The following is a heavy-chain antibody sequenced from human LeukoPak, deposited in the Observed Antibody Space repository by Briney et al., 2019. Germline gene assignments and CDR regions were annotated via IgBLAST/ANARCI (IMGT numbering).Heavy chain of an antibody. V-gene: IGHV4-31*03. CDR1: GGSISSGGYY. J-gene: IGHJ4*02. Sequence: PSETLSLTCTVSGGSISSGGYYWSWIRQHPGKGLEWIGYIYYSGSTYYNPSLKSRVTISVDTSKNQFSLKLSSVTAADTAVYYCAREGYSGYNAFDYWGQGTLVTVSS. CDR3: AREGYSGYNAFDY. CDR2: IYYSGST. D-gene: IGHD5-12*01.